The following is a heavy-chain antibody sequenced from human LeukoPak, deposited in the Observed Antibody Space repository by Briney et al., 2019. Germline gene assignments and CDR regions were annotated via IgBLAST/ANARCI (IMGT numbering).Heavy chain of an antibody. CDR1: GYTFTGYY. V-gene: IGHV1-2*04. CDR3: ARAHYGGNSNFDY. D-gene: IGHD4-23*01. J-gene: IGHJ4*02. Sequence: ASVKVSCKASGYTFTGYYMHWVRQAPGQGLEWMGWINPNSGATNYAQKFQGWVTMTRDTSISTAYMELSRLRSDDTAVYYCARAHYGGNSNFDYWGQGTLVTVSS. CDR2: INPNSGAT.